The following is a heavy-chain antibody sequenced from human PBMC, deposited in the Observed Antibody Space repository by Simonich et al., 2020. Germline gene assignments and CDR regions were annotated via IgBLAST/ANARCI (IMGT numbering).Heavy chain of an antibody. J-gene: IGHJ4*02. V-gene: IGHV3-74*01. CDR3: ARGGWSSSWYY. D-gene: IGHD6-13*01. CDR1: GFTFSSNW. CDR2: INSDGSSK. Sequence: EVQLVESGGGLVQPGGSLRLSYAASGFTFSSNWMHWVLQSPGKGLGWDTRINSDGSSKSYADSVKGRFTISRDNAKNTLYLQMNSLRAEDTAVYYCARGGWSSSWYYWGQGTLVTVSS.